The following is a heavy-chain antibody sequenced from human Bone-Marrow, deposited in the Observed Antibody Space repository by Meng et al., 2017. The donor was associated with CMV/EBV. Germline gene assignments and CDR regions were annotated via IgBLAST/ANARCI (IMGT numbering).Heavy chain of an antibody. Sequence: LRLSCAASGFTFSTYWMHWVRQVPGKGLVWVSRIYSDGVTTDYADSVKGRFTISRDNAKNTLYLQMNSLRAEDTAVYYCARNYPFDYWGRGTLVTVSS. CDR3: ARNYPFDY. CDR2: IYSDGVTT. J-gene: IGHJ4*02. CDR1: GFTFSTYW. V-gene: IGHV3-74*01. D-gene: IGHD1-7*01.